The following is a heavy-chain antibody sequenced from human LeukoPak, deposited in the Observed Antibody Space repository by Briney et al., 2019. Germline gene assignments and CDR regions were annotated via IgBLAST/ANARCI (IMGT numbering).Heavy chain of an antibody. J-gene: IGHJ4*02. V-gene: IGHV3-74*01. Sequence: GGSLRLSCEASGFIVSSYWMHWVRQAPGKGLVRVSRIDDDGSATAYADSVKGRFIISRDDAKNTVYLQMNSLRAEDTAMYYCIRSGGWPGFWGQGTLVTVSS. D-gene: IGHD6-19*01. CDR3: IRSGGWPGF. CDR2: IDDDGSAT. CDR1: GFIVSSYW.